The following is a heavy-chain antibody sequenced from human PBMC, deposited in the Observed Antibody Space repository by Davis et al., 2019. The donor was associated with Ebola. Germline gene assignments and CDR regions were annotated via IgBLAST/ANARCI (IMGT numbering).Heavy chain of an antibody. CDR2: ISAYNGNT. CDR3: ARGSIAARHFDY. CDR1: GGTFSSYG. Sequence: ASVKVSCKASGGTFSSYGISWVRQAPGQGLEWMGWISAYNGNTNYAQKLQGRVTMTTDTSTSTAYMELRSLRSDDTAVYYCARGSIAARHFDYWGQGTLVTVSS. V-gene: IGHV1-18*01. D-gene: IGHD6-6*01. J-gene: IGHJ4*02.